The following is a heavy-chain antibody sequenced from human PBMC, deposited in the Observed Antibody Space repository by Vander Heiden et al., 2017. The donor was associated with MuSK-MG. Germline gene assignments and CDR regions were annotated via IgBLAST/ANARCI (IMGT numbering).Heavy chain of an antibody. Sequence: QVQLVESGGGVVQPGRSLRLSCAASGFTFSSYGMPWVRQAPGKGLEWVAVISYDGSNKYYADSVKGRFTISRDNSKNTLYLQMNSLRAEDTAVYYCAAWVGMGAPTGDVGAFDIWGQGTMVTVSS. CDR1: GFTFSSYG. CDR2: ISYDGSNK. J-gene: IGHJ3*02. D-gene: IGHD1-26*01. CDR3: AAWVGMGAPTGDVGAFDI. V-gene: IGHV3-30*03.